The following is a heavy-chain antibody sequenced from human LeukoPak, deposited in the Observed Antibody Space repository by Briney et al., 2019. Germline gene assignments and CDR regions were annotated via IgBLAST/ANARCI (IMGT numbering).Heavy chain of an antibody. CDR1: GFTFSNYG. CDR2: ISGSGGST. CDR3: AKGDWFDP. V-gene: IGHV3-23*01. J-gene: IGHJ5*02. D-gene: IGHD1-26*01. Sequence: GGSLRLPCAASGFTFSNYGMTWVRQAPGKGLEWVSAISGSGGSTYYADSVKGRFTISRDNSKNTLYLQMNSLRAEDTAVYYCAKGDWFDPWGQGTLVTVSS.